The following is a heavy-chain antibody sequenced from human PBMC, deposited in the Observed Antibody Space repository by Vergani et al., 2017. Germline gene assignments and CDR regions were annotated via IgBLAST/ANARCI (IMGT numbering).Heavy chain of an antibody. J-gene: IGHJ4*02. D-gene: IGHD5-12*01. CDR2: ISGSGHTK. Sequence: EVQLLESGGGLVQPGGSLRLSCAASGFTFSDYYMTWIRQAPGKGLEWISYISGSGHTKYYADSVKGRFIISRDNSKNTLHLQMNSLRADDTAVYYCTKGSRGYTGYFFDYWGQGTLATVSS. CDR1: GFTFSDYY. V-gene: IGHV3-23*01. CDR3: TKGSRGYTGYFFDY.